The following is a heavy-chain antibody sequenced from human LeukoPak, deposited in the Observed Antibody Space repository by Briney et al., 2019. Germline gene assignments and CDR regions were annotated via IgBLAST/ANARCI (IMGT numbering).Heavy chain of an antibody. CDR1: GGTFSSYA. J-gene: IGHJ4*02. CDR2: IIPILGIA. Sequence: ASVKVSCKASGGTFSSYAISWVRQAPGQGLEWMGRIIPILGIANYAQKFQGRVTITADKSTSTAYMELSSLRSEDTAVYYCARDTGQLWLVSREARFDYWGQGTLVTVSS. CDR3: ARDTGQLWLVSREARFDY. V-gene: IGHV1-69*04. D-gene: IGHD5-18*01.